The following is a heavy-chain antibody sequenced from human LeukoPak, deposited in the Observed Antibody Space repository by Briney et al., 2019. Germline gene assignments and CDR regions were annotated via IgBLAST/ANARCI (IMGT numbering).Heavy chain of an antibody. CDR1: GFTFSTYG. D-gene: IGHD1-1*01. J-gene: IGHJ4*02. V-gene: IGHV3-33*01. CDR3: ARDLDHYFDY. CDR2: IWYDGSNK. Sequence: GESLKISCAASGFTFSTYGIHWVRQAPGKGLEWVAVIWYDGSNKYYADSVKGRFTISRDNSKNTLYLQMNSLTAEDTAVYYCARDLDHYFDYWGQGTLVTVSS.